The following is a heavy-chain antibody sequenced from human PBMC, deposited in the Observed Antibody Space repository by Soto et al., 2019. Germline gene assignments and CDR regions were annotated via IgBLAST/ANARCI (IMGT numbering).Heavy chain of an antibody. Sequence: QVQLQESGPGLVKPSETLSLTCTVSGGSVSSGNHYWSWIRQPPGKGLEFIAYVFYSGSDNYNPSLKSRVTTSIDTSKTQFSLNLRSVTAADTAVYYCARGRGYGYGIDYWGQGTLVTVSS. CDR2: VFYSGSD. J-gene: IGHJ4*02. CDR3: ARGRGYGYGIDY. D-gene: IGHD5-18*01. CDR1: GGSVSSGNHY. V-gene: IGHV4-61*01.